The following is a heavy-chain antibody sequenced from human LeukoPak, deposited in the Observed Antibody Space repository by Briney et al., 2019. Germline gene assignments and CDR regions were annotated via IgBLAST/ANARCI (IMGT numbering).Heavy chain of an antibody. CDR1: GASVYSGDYY. D-gene: IGHD3-10*01. CDR2: VYYSGST. J-gene: IGHJ4*01. CDR3: ARRGVFGSDNYFEY. Sequence: LETLSLTCSVLGASVYSGDYYWVWIRQPPGKVLEYIGAVYYSGSTFDNPSLSGRITMSVDTSKNQFSLNLASVTATDTAVYYCARRGVFGSDNYFEYWGQGILVIVSS. V-gene: IGHV4-39*01.